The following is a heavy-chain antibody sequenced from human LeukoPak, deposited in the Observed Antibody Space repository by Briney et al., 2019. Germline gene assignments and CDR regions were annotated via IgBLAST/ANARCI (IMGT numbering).Heavy chain of an antibody. D-gene: IGHD5/OR15-5a*01. CDR2: IYYSGST. CDR1: GGSISSSSYY. V-gene: IGHV4-39*01. CDR3: ARQRADIVSFFDY. Sequence: EPSETLSLTCIVSGGSISSSSYYWGWIRQPPGKVLEWIGSIYYSGSTDYNPSLKSRVTISVDTSKNQFSLKLSSVTAADTAVYFCARQRADIVSFFDYWGQGTLVTVSS. J-gene: IGHJ4*02.